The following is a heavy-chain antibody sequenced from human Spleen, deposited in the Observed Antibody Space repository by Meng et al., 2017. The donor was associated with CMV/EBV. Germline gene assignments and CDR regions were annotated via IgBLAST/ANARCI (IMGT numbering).Heavy chain of an antibody. V-gene: IGHV3-30*02. CDR3: SVFGSSSAFDY. J-gene: IGHJ4*02. CDR1: GFTFSAYG. Sequence: GGSLRLSCAASGFTFSAYGMQWVRQAPGKGLEWVAFIRYDGSNKYYVESVKGRFTISRDNSKNTLNLQMNSLRAEDTAVYYCSVFGSSSAFDYWGQGTLVTVSS. D-gene: IGHD6-6*01. CDR2: IRYDGSNK.